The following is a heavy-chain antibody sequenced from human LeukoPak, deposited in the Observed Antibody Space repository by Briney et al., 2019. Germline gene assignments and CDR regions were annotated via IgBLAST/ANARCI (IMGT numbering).Heavy chain of an antibody. D-gene: IGHD6-13*01. Sequence: ASVKVSSKASGYTFTGYYMHWVRQAPGQGLEWMGWINPNSGGTNYAQKFQGRVTITRDMSTSTAYMELSSLRSEDTAVYYCAAASRGSWRYSSSWFQFDYWGQGTLVTVSS. CDR1: GYTFTGYY. CDR3: AAASRGSWRYSSSWFQFDY. V-gene: IGHV1-2*02. CDR2: INPNSGGT. J-gene: IGHJ4*02.